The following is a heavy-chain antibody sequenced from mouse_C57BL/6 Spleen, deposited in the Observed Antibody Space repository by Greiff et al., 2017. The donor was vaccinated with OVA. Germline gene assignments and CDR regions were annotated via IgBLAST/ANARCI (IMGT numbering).Heavy chain of an antibody. V-gene: IGHV1-42*01. J-gene: IGHJ1*03. CDR1: GYSFTGYY. CDR3: ARGSSDWYFEV. D-gene: IGHD1-1*01. Sequence: VQLKESGPELVKPGASVKISCKASGYSFTGYYMNWVKQSPEKSLEWIGEINPSTGGTTYNQKFKAKATLTVDKSSSTAYMQLKSLTSEDSAVYDCARGSSDWYFEVWGTGTTVTVSS. CDR2: INPSTGGT.